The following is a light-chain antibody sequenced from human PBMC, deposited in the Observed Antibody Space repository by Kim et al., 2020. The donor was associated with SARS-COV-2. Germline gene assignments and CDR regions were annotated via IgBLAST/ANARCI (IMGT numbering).Light chain of an antibody. CDR2: EDD. CDR1: SGSIDDNY. Sequence: GKTVTNSCTRSSGSIDDNYVQWYQQRPGGVPTTVIYEDDQRPSGVSDRFSGSIDNSSNSASLTISGLRTEDEADYYCQSYNRDNVIFGGGTKVTVL. CDR3: QSYNRDNVI. J-gene: IGLJ2*01. V-gene: IGLV6-57*03.